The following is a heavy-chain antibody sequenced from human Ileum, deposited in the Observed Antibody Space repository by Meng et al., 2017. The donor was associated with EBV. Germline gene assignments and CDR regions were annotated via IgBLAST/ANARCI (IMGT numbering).Heavy chain of an antibody. CDR1: GGAMSSTNW. CDR2: IYHSGST. Sequence: QAQLKEAGQGMVKASGTLARTWAGSGGAMSSTNWWSWVRQPPGKGLEWIGEIYHSGSTNYNPSLKSRVSISVDKSKNQFSLKLSSVTAADTAVYYCARADKVRFDYWGQGTLVTVSS. CDR3: ARADKVRFDY. J-gene: IGHJ4*02. V-gene: IGHV4-4*02.